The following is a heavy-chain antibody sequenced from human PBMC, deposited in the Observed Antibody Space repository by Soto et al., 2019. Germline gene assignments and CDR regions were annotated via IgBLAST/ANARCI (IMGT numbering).Heavy chain of an antibody. CDR3: AKDYTVTSIYYYYYMDV. Sequence: GGSLRLSCAASGFTFDDYAMHWVRQAPGKGLEWVSGISWNSGSIGYADSVKGRFTISRDNAKNSLYLQMNSLRAEDTALYYCAKDYTVTSIYYYYYMDVWGKGTTVTVSS. CDR1: GFTFDDYA. D-gene: IGHD4-4*01. V-gene: IGHV3-9*01. J-gene: IGHJ6*03. CDR2: ISWNSGSI.